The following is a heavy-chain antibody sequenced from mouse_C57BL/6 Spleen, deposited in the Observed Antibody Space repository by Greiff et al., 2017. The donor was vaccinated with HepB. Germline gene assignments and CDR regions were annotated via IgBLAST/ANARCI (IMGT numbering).Heavy chain of an antibody. J-gene: IGHJ3*01. V-gene: IGHV1-64*01. CDR3: AASGAWFAY. Sequence: VKLQESGAELVKPGASVKLSCKASGYTFTSYWMHWVKQRPGQGLEWIGMIHPNSGSTNYNEKFKSKATLTVDKSSSTAYMQLSSLTSEDSAVYYCAASGAWFAYWGQGTLVTVSA. D-gene: IGHD6-1*01. CDR2: IHPNSGST. CDR1: GYTFTSYW.